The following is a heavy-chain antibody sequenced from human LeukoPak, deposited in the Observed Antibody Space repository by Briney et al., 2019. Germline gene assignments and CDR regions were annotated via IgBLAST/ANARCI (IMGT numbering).Heavy chain of an antibody. CDR1: GFTFSSYA. Sequence: GGSLRLSCAASGFTFSSYAMHWVRQAPGKGLEWVALISYDGTNKYYADSVKGRFTISRDNSKNTLFLQMNSLRTEDTAVYYCAKDFYSGSSPWGQGTLVTVSS. V-gene: IGHV3-30*18. CDR2: ISYDGTNK. CDR3: AKDFYSGSSP. D-gene: IGHD1-26*01. J-gene: IGHJ5*02.